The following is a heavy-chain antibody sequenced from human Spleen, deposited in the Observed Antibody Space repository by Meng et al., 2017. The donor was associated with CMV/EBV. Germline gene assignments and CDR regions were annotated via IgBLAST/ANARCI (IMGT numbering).Heavy chain of an antibody. D-gene: IGHD2-2*01. Sequence: ASVKVSCKASGYTFTSYDINWVRQATGQGLEWMGWMNPNSGNTGYAQKFQGRVTITRNTSISTAYMELSSLRAEDTAVYYCARDAHYCSSTSCYGFDYWGQGTLVTVSS. CDR2: MNPNSGNT. V-gene: IGHV1-8*03. J-gene: IGHJ4*02. CDR3: ARDAHYCSSTSCYGFDY. CDR1: GYTFTSYD.